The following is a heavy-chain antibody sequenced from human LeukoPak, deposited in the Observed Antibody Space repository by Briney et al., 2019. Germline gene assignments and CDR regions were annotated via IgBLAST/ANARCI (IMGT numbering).Heavy chain of an antibody. CDR3: ASRNYDILTGYPLDYYYYMDV. Sequence: ASVKVSCKASGGTFSSYAISWVRQALGQGLEWMGGIIPIFGTANYAQKFQGRVTITTDESTSTAYMELSSLRSEDTAVYYCASRNYDILTGYPLDYYYYMDVWGKGTTVTVSS. J-gene: IGHJ6*03. V-gene: IGHV1-69*05. D-gene: IGHD3-9*01. CDR2: IIPIFGTA. CDR1: GGTFSSYA.